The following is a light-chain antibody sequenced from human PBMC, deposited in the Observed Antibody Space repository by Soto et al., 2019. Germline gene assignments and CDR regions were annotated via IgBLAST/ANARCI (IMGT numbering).Light chain of an antibody. CDR2: DAS. CDR1: QTISRF. Sequence: DIQMTQSPSSLSASVGDRVTITCRASQTISRFLNWYQWKPGKAPKFLIHDASNLQSGVPTRFSGSGSGTDFTLTISSLQPEDFATYYCQQSFSTPPTFGQATKLEIK. J-gene: IGKJ2*01. CDR3: QQSFSTPPT. V-gene: IGKV1-39*01.